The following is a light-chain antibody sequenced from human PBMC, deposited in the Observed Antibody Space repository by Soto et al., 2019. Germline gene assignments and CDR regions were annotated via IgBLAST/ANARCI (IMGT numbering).Light chain of an antibody. V-gene: IGKV2-24*01. CDR1: QSLVHSDGNTY. CDR3: QQSYSTRT. J-gene: IGKJ1*01. Sequence: DIVVTQTPLSSPVTLGQPAAISCRSSQSLVHSDGNTYLSWLQQRPGQAPRLLLYKISNRVSGVPDRFRGSGAGTDFTLTISRVEVEDFATYYCQQSYSTRTFGQGTKVDIK. CDR2: KIS.